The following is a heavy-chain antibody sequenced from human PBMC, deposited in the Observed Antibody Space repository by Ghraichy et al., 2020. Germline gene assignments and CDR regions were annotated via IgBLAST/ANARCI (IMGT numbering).Heavy chain of an antibody. D-gene: IGHD6-19*01. CDR3: AISTPIALAGTIDY. Sequence: SVKVSCKASGFTSTISAVHWVRQDRGQRLEWIGWIVVGSANTNYAQNFQDRVTITNDKSTGTSYMELRRLRSDDTAVYFCAISTPIALAGTIDYWGQGTLVTVSS. CDR2: IVVGSANT. V-gene: IGHV1-58*01. J-gene: IGHJ4*02. CDR1: GFTSTISA.